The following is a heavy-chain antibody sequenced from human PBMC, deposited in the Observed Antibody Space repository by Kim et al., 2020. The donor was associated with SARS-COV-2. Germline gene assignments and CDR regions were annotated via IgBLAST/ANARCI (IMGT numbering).Heavy chain of an antibody. CDR1: GDSIGSFY. CDR3: AREATGYGELPD. V-gene: IGHV4-59*01. D-gene: IGHD3-10*01. Sequence: SETLSLTCSVSGDSIGSFYWSWIRQTPGKGLVWIGYVYHSGTANFSPTFNSRTTLSVDMAKNQFSLTLRSVTAADTAFYYCAREATGYGELPDWGQGIL. J-gene: IGHJ4*02. CDR2: VYHSGTA.